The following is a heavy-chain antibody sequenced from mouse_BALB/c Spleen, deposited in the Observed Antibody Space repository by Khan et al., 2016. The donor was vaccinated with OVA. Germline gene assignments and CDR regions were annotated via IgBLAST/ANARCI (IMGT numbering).Heavy chain of an antibody. J-gene: IGHJ3*01. Sequence: VQLQQSGPELMKPGASVKISCKASGYSFTSYYIHWLMQSHGKSLEWIGYIDPFSGGSTYNQKFKGQDTLTVDKSSTTAYIHLSILTTDDSAVYYCKRHGYVAWFTYWGQGTLVTVSA. CDR2: IDPFSGGS. CDR3: KRHGYVAWFTY. D-gene: IGHD2-2*01. CDR1: GYSFTSYY. V-gene: IGHV1-31*01.